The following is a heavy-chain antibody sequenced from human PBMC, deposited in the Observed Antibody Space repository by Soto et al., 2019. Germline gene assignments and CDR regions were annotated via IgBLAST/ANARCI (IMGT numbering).Heavy chain of an antibody. CDR3: ATDADWNGGLDY. CDR1: GYTLTELS. D-gene: IGHD1-1*01. J-gene: IGHJ4*02. V-gene: IGHV1-24*01. Sequence: ASVKVSCKVSGYTLTELSMHWVRQAPGKGLEWMGCFDAEDGETIYAQKFQGRVTMTEDTSTDTAYMELSSLRSEDTAVYYCATDADWNGGLDYWGQGTLVTVSS. CDR2: FDAEDGET.